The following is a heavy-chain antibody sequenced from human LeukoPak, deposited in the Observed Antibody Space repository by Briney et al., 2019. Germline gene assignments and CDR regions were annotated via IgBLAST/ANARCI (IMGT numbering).Heavy chain of an antibody. CDR3: ARHEVFNWFDP. J-gene: IGHJ5*02. CDR2: IYHSGST. D-gene: IGHD5/OR15-5a*01. CDR1: GYSISSGYY. V-gene: IGHV4-38-2*01. Sequence: PSETLSLTCAVSGYSISSGYYWGWIRQPPGKGLEWIGSIYHSGSTYYNPSLKSRVTISVDTSKNRFSLKLSSVTAADTAVYYCARHEVFNWFDPWGQGTLVTVSS.